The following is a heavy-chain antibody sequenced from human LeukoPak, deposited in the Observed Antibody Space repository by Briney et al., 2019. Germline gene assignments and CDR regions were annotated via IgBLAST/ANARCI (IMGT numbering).Heavy chain of an antibody. CDR3: ARPRAGGGVVFPMDV. D-gene: IGHD3-3*01. Sequence: PSETLSLTCTVSGGSISSSSYYWGWIRQPPGKGLEWIGSFYYSGSTYYNPSLKSRVTISVDTSKNQFSLKLSSVTAADTAVYYCARPRAGGGVVFPMDVWAKGPRSPSPQ. V-gene: IGHV4-39*01. J-gene: IGHJ6*04. CDR1: GGSISSSSYY. CDR2: FYYSGST.